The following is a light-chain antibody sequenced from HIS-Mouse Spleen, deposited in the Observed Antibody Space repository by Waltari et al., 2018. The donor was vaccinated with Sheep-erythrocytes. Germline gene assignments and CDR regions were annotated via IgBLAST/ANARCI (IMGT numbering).Light chain of an antibody. CDR3: CSYAGSYNHV. CDR1: SSDVGSYNL. V-gene: IGLV2-23*02. J-gene: IGLJ1*01. CDR2: DVS. Sequence: QSALTQPASVSGSPGQSITISYTGTSSDVGSYNLVSWYQQHPGKAPKLMIYDVSKRPSGVPDRFSGSKSGNTASLTISGLQAEDEADYYCCSYAGSYNHVFATGTKVTVL.